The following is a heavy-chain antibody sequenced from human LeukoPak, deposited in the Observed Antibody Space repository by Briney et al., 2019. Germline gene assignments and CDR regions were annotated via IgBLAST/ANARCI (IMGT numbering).Heavy chain of an antibody. CDR3: VKDLGAIWQQPPM. V-gene: IGHV3-64D*06. Sequence: GGSLRLSCAASRFTFSSYSMNWVRQAPGKGLEYVSAISSNGGSTYYADSVKGRFTISRDNSKNTLYFQMSSLRAEDTAVYYCVKDLGAIWQQPPMWGQGTLVTVSS. CDR1: RFTFSSYS. J-gene: IGHJ4*02. CDR2: ISSNGGST. D-gene: IGHD6-13*01.